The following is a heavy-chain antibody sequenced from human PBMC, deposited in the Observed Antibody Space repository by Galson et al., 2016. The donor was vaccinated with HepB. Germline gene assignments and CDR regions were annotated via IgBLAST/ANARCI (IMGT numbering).Heavy chain of an antibody. D-gene: IGHD2-15*01. CDR2: TYYRSAWLD. Sequence: CAISGDSVSSNSATWNWIRQSPSRGLEWLGRTYYRSAWLDDYAISVKSRISINHDTSKNRFSLHLSSVTPEDTAVYYCTRERRYCSDGSCYSFDYWGLGILVTVSS. V-gene: IGHV6-1*01. J-gene: IGHJ4*02. CDR1: GDSVSSNSAT. CDR3: TRERRYCSDGSCYSFDY.